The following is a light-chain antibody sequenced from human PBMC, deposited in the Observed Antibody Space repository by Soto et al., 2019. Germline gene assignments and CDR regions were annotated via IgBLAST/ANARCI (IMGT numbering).Light chain of an antibody. V-gene: IGLV1-40*01. J-gene: IGLJ3*02. CDR3: QSYDSSLSGSNWV. Sequence: QSVLTQPPSVSGAPGQRVTISCTGSSSNIGAGYDVHWYQQLPVTAPKLLIYANTNRPSGVPDRFSGSKSGTSASLAITGLQAEDEADYYCQSYDSSLSGSNWVFGGGTKLTVL. CDR2: ANT. CDR1: SSNIGAGYD.